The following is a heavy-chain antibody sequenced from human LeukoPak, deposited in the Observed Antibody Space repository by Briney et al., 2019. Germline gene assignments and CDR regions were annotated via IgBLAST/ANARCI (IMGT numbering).Heavy chain of an antibody. CDR2: ISSSSSTI. CDR3: ARKTGGSLDI. D-gene: IGHD7-27*01. V-gene: IGHV3-48*01. J-gene: IGHJ3*02. Sequence: PGGSLRLSCAASGFTFSSYSMYWVRQVPGKGREWVSYISSSSSTIYYADSVKGRFTISRDNAKDSLYLQVSSLRAEDTTVYYCARKTGGSLDIWGQGTMVTVSS. CDR1: GFTFSSYS.